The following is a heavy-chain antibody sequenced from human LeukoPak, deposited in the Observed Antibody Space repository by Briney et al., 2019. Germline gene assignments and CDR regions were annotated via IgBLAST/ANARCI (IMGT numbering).Heavy chain of an antibody. V-gene: IGHV3-30*02. CDR3: AKDRWERTYYFDY. CDR1: GFTFSSYG. Sequence: GGSLRLSCAASGFTFSSYGMYWVRQAPGKGRGGGAFIRYDGSDKDYADSVKGRFTISRDNSKNMLYLQMNSLRAEDTAVYYCAKDRWERTYYFDYWGQGTLVTVSS. J-gene: IGHJ4*02. CDR2: IRYDGSDK. D-gene: IGHD1-26*01.